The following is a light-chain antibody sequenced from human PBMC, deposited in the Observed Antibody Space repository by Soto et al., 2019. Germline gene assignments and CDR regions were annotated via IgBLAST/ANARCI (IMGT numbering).Light chain of an antibody. CDR1: SSDVGGYDF. CDR3: CSFAGSYTLYV. Sequence: QSALTQPRSVSGSPGQSVTISCTGTSSDVGGYDFVSWYQQHPAKAPKLIIFDVTKRPSGVPGRFSGSKSGNTASLTISGLQADDEADYYCCSFAGSYTLYVFGTGTKVTVL. V-gene: IGLV2-11*01. CDR2: DVT. J-gene: IGLJ1*01.